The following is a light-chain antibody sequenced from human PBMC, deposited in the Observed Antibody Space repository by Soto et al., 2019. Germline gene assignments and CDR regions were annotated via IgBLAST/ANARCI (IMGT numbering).Light chain of an antibody. CDR1: QDIANY. J-gene: IGKJ4*01. Sequence: DIQMTQSPSSLSASVGDRVTITCQASQDIANYLNWYQQKAGRAPNFLIYDASNLETGVPSRFSGSGSGTDFTLTISSLQPEDIATYYCQQYDNLPLTFGGGTKVEIK. CDR3: QQYDNLPLT. CDR2: DAS. V-gene: IGKV1-33*01.